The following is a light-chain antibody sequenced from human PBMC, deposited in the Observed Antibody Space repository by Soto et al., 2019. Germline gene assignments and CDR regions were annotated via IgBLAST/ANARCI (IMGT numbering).Light chain of an antibody. J-gene: IGKJ1*01. CDR1: QSISNY. Sequence: DIQMTQSPSTLSASVGDRVTITCRASQSISNYLNWYQHKPGKAPKLLISAASSLQSGVPSRFSGSGSGTDFTLTISSLQPEDFATYYCQQSYSTPAFGQGTKVDIK. CDR3: QQSYSTPA. V-gene: IGKV1-39*01. CDR2: AAS.